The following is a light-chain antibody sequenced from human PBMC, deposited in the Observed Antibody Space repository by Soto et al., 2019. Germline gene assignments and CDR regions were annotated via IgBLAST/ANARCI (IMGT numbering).Light chain of an antibody. V-gene: IGLV2-23*02. J-gene: IGLJ2*01. CDR2: DVS. CDR1: SSDIGAHDL. Sequence: QSALTQPASVSGSPGQSIPISCTGTSSDIGAHDLVSWYQQHPGKAPKFMIYDVSKRPSGVSNRCSGSKSGNTASLTISGLQAEDEADYYCCSYAGSSTVVFGGGTKLTVL. CDR3: CSYAGSSTVV.